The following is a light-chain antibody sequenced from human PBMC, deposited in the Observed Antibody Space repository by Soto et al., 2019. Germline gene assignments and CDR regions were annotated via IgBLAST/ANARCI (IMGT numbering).Light chain of an antibody. V-gene: IGKV3-20*01. CDR1: QSVTSSF. J-gene: IGKJ4*01. CDR2: GAS. Sequence: EVVLTQSPGTMSVSPGESAILSCRASQSVTSSFLAWYQQKPGQAPRLLMYGASTRATGIPDRFRGGESGTDFTLTITRLEAEDSAVYYCQLYGTSPPVTFGGGTKVEIK. CDR3: QLYGTSPPVT.